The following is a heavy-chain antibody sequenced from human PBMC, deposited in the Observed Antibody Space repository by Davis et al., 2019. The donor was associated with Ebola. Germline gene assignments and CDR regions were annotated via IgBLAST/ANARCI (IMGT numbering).Heavy chain of an antibody. CDR3: ARPRSTSWYEFSD. Sequence: GESLKISCRGSGYIFSDSWIAWVRQMPGKGLEWMGIIYPGDSDTRYSPSFQGQVTISADKSTSTAYLQWSSLKASDTAMYYCARPRSTSWYEFSDWGQGTLVTVSS. V-gene: IGHV5-51*01. D-gene: IGHD6-13*01. CDR1: GYIFSDSW. CDR2: IYPGDSDT. J-gene: IGHJ4*02.